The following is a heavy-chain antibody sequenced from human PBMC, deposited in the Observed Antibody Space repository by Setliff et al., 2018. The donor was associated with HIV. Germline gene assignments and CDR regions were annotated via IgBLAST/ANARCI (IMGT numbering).Heavy chain of an antibody. CDR1: GFTFSSYA. CDR3: ARDRASSGYYSQFDY. Sequence: GESLSLSCAASGFTFSSYAMHWVRQAPGKGLEWVAVISYDGSNKYYADSVKGRFTISGDDAKSSLYLQMYSLRAEDTAVYYCARDRASSGYYSQFDYWGQGEMVTSPQ. D-gene: IGHD3-22*01. J-gene: IGHJ4*01. CDR2: ISYDGSNK. V-gene: IGHV3-30*04.